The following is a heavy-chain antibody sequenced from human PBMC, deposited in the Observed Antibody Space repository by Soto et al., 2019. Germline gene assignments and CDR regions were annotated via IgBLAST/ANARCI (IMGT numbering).Heavy chain of an antibody. Sequence: PSETLSLTFTVSGASISGFYWSWIRKSAGKGLEWIGRIYATGTTDYNPSRKSRVMMSVDTSKKQFSLKLRSVTAADTAVYYCVRDGTKTLRDWFDPWGQGISVTVSS. D-gene: IGHD1-1*01. V-gene: IGHV4-4*07. CDR3: VRDGTKTLRDWFDP. CDR1: GASISGFY. J-gene: IGHJ5*02. CDR2: IYATGTT.